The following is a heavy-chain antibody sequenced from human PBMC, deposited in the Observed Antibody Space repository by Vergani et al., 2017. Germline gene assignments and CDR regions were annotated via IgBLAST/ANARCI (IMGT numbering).Heavy chain of an antibody. CDR2: MNPNSGNT. Sequence: QVQLVQSGAEVKKPGASVKVSCKASGYTFTSYDINWVRQATGQGLEWMGRMNPNSGNTGYAQKFQGRVTMTRNTSISTAYMELSSLRSEDTAVYYCARGCSSTSCLLPYWFDPWGQGTLVTVSS. D-gene: IGHD2-2*01. CDR1: GYTFTSYD. CDR3: ARGCSSTSCLLPYWFDP. V-gene: IGHV1-8*01. J-gene: IGHJ5*02.